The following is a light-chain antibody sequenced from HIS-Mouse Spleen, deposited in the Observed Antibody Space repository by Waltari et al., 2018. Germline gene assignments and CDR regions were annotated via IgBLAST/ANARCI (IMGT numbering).Light chain of an antibody. CDR2: EVS. Sequence: QSALTQPPSASGSPGQSVTISCTGTSSDVGGYNYVSWYQPHPGNAPKLMIYEVSQRPSGVPDRFSGSKSGNTASLTVSGLQAEDEADYYCAAWDDSLNGVVFGGGTKLTVL. V-gene: IGLV2-8*01. J-gene: IGLJ2*01. CDR3: AAWDDSLNGVV. CDR1: SSDVGGYNY.